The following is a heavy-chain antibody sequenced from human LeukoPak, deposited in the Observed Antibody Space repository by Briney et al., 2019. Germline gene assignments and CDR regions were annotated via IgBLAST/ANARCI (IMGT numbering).Heavy chain of an antibody. CDR2: INSDGSST. CDR3: STGSGHAFDI. Sequence: GGSLRLSCAASGFTFSSYWMHWVRQVPGKGLVWASRINSDGSSTSYADSVKGRFTISRDNAKNTLYVQMNRLRAEDTAVYYCSTGSGHAFDIWGRGTMVTVSS. D-gene: IGHD3-10*01. CDR1: GFTFSSYW. V-gene: IGHV3-74*01. J-gene: IGHJ3*02.